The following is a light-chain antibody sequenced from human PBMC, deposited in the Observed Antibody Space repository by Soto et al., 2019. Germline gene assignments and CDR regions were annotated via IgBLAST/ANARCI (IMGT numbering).Light chain of an antibody. CDR3: HQYGNSHFT. V-gene: IGKV3-20*01. CDR2: GAS. J-gene: IGKJ3*01. Sequence: EIVLTQSPGTLSLSPGERATLSCRASQSVASSYLAWYQQKPGQAPRLVIHGASSRATGIPDRFSGSGSGTDFILTISRLEPEDFAVYYCHQYGNSHFTFGPGTKVDIK. CDR1: QSVASSY.